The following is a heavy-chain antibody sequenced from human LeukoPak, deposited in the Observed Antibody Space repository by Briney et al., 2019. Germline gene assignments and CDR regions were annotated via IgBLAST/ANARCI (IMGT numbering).Heavy chain of an antibody. CDR2: ISAYNGNT. V-gene: IGHV1-18*01. Sequence: ASVKVSCKASGYTFTSDGISWVRQAPGQGLEWMGWISAYNGNTNYAQKLQGRVTMTTDTSTSTAYMELRSLRSDDTAVYYCARDYGSIAARTPNRAPDYWGQGTLVTVSS. CDR1: GYTFTSDG. CDR3: ARDYGSIAARTPNRAPDY. J-gene: IGHJ4*02. D-gene: IGHD6-6*01.